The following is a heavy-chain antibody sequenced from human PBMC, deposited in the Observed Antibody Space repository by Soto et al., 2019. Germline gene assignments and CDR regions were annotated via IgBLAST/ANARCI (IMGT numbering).Heavy chain of an antibody. V-gene: IGHV1-3*01. J-gene: IGHJ3*02. CDR2: INAGNGNT. Sequence: ASVKVSCKASGYTFTSYAMHWVRQAPGQRLEWMGWINAGNGNTKYSQKFQGRVTITRDTSASTAYMELSSLRSEDTAVYYCAREGYGGNILGGVFDIWGQGTMVTVSS. D-gene: IGHD2-8*02. CDR1: GYTFTSYA. CDR3: AREGYGGNILGGVFDI.